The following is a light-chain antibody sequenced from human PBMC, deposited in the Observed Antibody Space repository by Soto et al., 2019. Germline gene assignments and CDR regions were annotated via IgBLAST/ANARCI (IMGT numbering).Light chain of an antibody. CDR1: SSNIGAGYD. CDR3: QSYDSSLSVV. CDR2: GNS. Sequence: QSVLTQPPSVSGAPGQRVTISCTGSSSNIGAGYDVHWYQQLPGTAPKLLIYGNSNRPSGVPDRCSGSKSGTSASLAITGLQAEDEADYYCQSYDSSLSVVFGGGTKVTVL. V-gene: IGLV1-40*01. J-gene: IGLJ2*01.